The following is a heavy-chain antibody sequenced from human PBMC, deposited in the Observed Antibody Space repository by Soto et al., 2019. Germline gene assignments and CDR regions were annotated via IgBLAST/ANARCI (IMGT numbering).Heavy chain of an antibody. V-gene: IGHV4-38-2*02. CDR3: ARVHVMVVAGSTFDY. CDR1: GYSIRSGSY. CDR2: IYHGGTT. J-gene: IGHJ4*01. Sequence: SETLSLTCSVSGYSIRSGSYWGWIRQPPGKGPEWIASIYHGGTTFYNPSLKSRITLSVDTSNNQFSLKLTSVTAADTAVYYCARVHVMVVAGSTFDYWGHGTLVTVSS. D-gene: IGHD6-19*01.